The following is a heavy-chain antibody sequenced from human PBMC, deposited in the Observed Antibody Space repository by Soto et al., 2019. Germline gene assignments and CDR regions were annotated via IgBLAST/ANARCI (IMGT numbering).Heavy chain of an antibody. J-gene: IGHJ4*02. CDR1: GYTFTSYA. CDR3: ARVGDVPAAIYFDY. D-gene: IGHD2-2*02. Sequence: ASVQVSCKASGYTFTSYAMHWVRQAPGQRLEWMGWINAGNGNTQYSQKLQGRATITRDTSASTADMELSSLRSEDTAVYYLARVGDVPAAIYFDYWGQGTLVTVSS. V-gene: IGHV1-3*01. CDR2: INAGNGNT.